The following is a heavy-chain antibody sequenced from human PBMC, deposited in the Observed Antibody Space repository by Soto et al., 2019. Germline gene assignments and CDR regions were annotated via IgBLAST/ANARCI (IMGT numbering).Heavy chain of an antibody. CDR1: GYTFTSYC. J-gene: IGHJ5*02. D-gene: IGHD6-19*01. Sequence: ASGKVSCKASGYTFTSYCISWVRQAPGQGLEWMGWISAYNGNTNYAQKLQGRVTMTTDTSTSTAYMELRSLRSDDTAVYYCARNIRPPRYSSGWYPGWFDPWGQGTLVTVSS. V-gene: IGHV1-18*01. CDR3: ARNIRPPRYSSGWYPGWFDP. CDR2: ISAYNGNT.